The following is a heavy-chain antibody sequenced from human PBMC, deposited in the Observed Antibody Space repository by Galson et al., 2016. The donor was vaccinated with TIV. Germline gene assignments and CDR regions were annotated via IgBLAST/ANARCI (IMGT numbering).Heavy chain of an antibody. V-gene: IGHV6-1*01. J-gene: IGHJ4*02. Sequence: CAISGDSVSSNSAAWNWLRQSPSRGLEWLGRTYYRSKWYNDYALSVKSRITINPDTSKSQVSLQLHSVTPEDTAVYYCARATPSVFGVVMTLDYWGQGTLVTVSS. CDR2: TYYRSKWYN. CDR1: GDSVSSNSAA. D-gene: IGHD3-3*01. CDR3: ARATPSVFGVVMTLDY.